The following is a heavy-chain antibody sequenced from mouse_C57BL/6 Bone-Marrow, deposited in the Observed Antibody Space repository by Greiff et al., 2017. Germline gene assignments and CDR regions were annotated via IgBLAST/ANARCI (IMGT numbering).Heavy chain of an antibody. CDR3: ASSVLRYPSWFAY. CDR1: GYTFTSYW. CDR2: IYPGSGST. D-gene: IGHD1-1*01. V-gene: IGHV1-55*01. Sequence: QVQLQQSGAELVKPGASVKMSCKASGYTFTSYWITWVKQRPGQGLEWIGDIYPGSGSTNYNEKFKSKATLTVDTSSSTAFMQLSSLTSEGSAVYYCASSVLRYPSWFAYWGQGTLVTVSA. J-gene: IGHJ3*01.